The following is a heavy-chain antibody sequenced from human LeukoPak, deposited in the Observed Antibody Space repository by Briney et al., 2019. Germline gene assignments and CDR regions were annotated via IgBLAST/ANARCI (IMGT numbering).Heavy chain of an antibody. J-gene: IGHJ1*01. Sequence: GGSLRLSCAASGFTFSKYWMHWVRQVPGKGLVWVSLINGDGSTTNYADFVKGRFTISRDNAKNTLSLQVNSLRAEDTAVYYCATGNYYDSRGYYMFGYWGQGTLVTVSS. CDR1: GFTFSKYW. D-gene: IGHD3-22*01. CDR3: ATGNYYDSRGYYMFGY. CDR2: INGDGSTT. V-gene: IGHV3-74*01.